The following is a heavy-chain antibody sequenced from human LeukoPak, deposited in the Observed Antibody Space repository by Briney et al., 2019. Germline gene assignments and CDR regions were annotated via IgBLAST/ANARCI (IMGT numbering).Heavy chain of an antibody. D-gene: IGHD5-12*01. J-gene: IGHJ4*02. Sequence: GASVKVSCKASGYTFTSYDINWVRQATGQGPEWMGWMNANSGSTGYAQKFQGRVTITRNTAKSTAYMELSGLRSEDTAVYYCARGRSTGYPYYFEYWGQGTLVTVSS. CDR1: GYTFTSYD. V-gene: IGHV1-8*03. CDR3: ARGRSTGYPYYFEY. CDR2: MNANSGST.